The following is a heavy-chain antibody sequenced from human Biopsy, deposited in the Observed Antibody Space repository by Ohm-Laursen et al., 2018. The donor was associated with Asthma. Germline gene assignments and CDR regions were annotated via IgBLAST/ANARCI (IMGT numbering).Heavy chain of an antibody. V-gene: IGHV1-24*01. D-gene: IGHD4-17*01. CDR1: GGTFSNFA. CDR2: HDHEEGGT. J-gene: IGHJ4*02. CDR3: ASDFPKDYVRYNFQF. Sequence: VSSVKVSCKSPGGTFSNFAISWVRQAPGQGLEWMGGHDHEEGGTVNAWRFQGRVTMTEDTSTDTAYMELSSLSSDDTAVYYCASDFPKDYVRYNFQFWGQGTLVTVSS.